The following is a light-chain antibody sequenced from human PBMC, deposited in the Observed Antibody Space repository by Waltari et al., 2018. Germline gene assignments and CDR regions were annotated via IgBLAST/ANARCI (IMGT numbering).Light chain of an antibody. V-gene: IGKV1-39*01. J-gene: IGKJ3*01. CDR3: QQSYNPPFT. CDR1: QSIINF. Sequence: DIQLTQSPSFLSASVRDRVTITCRASQSIINFLNWYQQKPGKAPKLLIYTTSSLQSGVPSRFSGSGSVTDFTLTISSLQPEDFATYYCQQSYNPPFTFGPGTKVHLK. CDR2: TTS.